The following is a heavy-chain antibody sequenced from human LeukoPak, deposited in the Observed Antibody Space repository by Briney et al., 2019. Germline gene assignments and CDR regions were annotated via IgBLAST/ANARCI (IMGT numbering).Heavy chain of an antibody. V-gene: IGHV3-23*01. CDR3: AKVSERYYDSSGYDY. CDR2: ISGSGGGT. CDR1: GFTFSSYA. Sequence: GGSLRLSCAASGFTFSSYAMSWVRQAPGKGLEWVSAISGSGGGTYYADSVKGRFTISRDNSKNTLYLQMNSLRAEDTAVYYCAKVSERYYDSSGYDYWGQGTLVTVSS. D-gene: IGHD3-22*01. J-gene: IGHJ4*02.